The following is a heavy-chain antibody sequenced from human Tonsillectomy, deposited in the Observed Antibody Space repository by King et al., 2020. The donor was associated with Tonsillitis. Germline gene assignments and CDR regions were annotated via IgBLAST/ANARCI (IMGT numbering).Heavy chain of an antibody. V-gene: IGHV1-69*01. Sequence: VQLVQSGAELKKPGSSVKVSCKASGGTFSSYGIHWVRQAPGQGLEWLGGIIPVFGTANYAQKFQGRVTITADESTSTVYMELRSLRSEDTAVYYCAREGYDILTGYYRNFFDYWGQGTLVTVSS. CDR3: AREGYDILTGYYRNFFDY. J-gene: IGHJ4*02. D-gene: IGHD3-9*01. CDR1: GGTFSSYG. CDR2: IIPVFGTA.